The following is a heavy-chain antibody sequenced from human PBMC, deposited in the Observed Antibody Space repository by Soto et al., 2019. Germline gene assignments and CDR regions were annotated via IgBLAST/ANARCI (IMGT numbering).Heavy chain of an antibody. V-gene: IGHV1-18*01. J-gene: IGHJ4*02. CDR2: ISAYNGNT. CDR3: ARDSMLMGATPLNY. D-gene: IGHD1-26*01. Sequence: QVQLVQSGAEVKKPGASVKVSCKASGYTFTSYGISWVRQAPGQGLEWMGWISAYNGNTNYAQKLQGRVTMTTDTTTSTDYMELRSLRSDDTAVYYCARDSMLMGATPLNYWGQGTLVTVSS. CDR1: GYTFTSYG.